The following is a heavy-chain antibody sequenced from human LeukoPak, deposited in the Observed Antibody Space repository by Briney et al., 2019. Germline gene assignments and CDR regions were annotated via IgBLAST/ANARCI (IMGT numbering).Heavy chain of an antibody. Sequence: GGSLRLSCAASGFTFDEYGMSWVRQAPGKGLEWVSGINWSGGSTGYADSVKGRFTISRDNAKNSLYLEMDSLTVEDTAFYYCARPNEQWMVRYFDLWGRGTLVTVSS. D-gene: IGHD6-19*01. CDR2: INWSGGST. CDR3: ARPNEQWMVRYFDL. CDR1: GFTFDEYG. J-gene: IGHJ2*01. V-gene: IGHV3-20*04.